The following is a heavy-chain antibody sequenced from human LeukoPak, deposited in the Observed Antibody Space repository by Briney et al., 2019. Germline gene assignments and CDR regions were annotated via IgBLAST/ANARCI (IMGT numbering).Heavy chain of an antibody. V-gene: IGHV1-8*01. J-gene: IGHJ5*02. Sequence: ASVKVSCKASGYILGHYDINWVRQAPGQGLAYIGWINPNSLIPGYARKLRGRVILTMDTSIRTAYMELSGLTYDDTAIYYCARVKPVPTVSFDPWGQGTLVTVSS. CDR3: ARVKPVPTVSFDP. CDR2: INPNSLIP. CDR1: GYILGHYD. D-gene: IGHD4-17*01.